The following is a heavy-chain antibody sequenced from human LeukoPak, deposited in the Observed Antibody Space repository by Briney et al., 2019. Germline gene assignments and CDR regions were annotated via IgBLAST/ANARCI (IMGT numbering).Heavy chain of an antibody. CDR3: AKALNYWYFDL. Sequence: PGGSLRLSCAASGFTFSSYGMSWVRQAPGKGLEWVSASGGDGGSTYADSVKGRFTISRDNPKNTLYLQMNSLRAEDTATYYCAKALNYWYFDLWGRGNLVTVSS. V-gene: IGHV3-23*01. CDR2: SGGDGGST. CDR1: GFTFSSYG. J-gene: IGHJ2*01.